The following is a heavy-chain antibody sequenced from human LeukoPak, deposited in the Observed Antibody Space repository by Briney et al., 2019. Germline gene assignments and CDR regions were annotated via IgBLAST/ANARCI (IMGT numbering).Heavy chain of an antibody. D-gene: IGHD3-10*01. J-gene: IGHJ6*02. Sequence: EASVKVSCKASGYTFTSYGISWVRQAPGQGLEWMGWISAYNGNTNYAQKLQGRVTMTTDTSTSTAYMELRSLRSDDTAVYYCARVRGSGSPAPYYYYGMDVRGQGTTVTVSS. CDR2: ISAYNGNT. V-gene: IGHV1-18*01. CDR3: ARVRGSGSPAPYYYYGMDV. CDR1: GYTFTSYG.